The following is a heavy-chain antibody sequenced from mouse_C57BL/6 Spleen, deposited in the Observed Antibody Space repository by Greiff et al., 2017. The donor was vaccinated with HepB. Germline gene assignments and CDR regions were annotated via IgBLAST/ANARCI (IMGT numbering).Heavy chain of an antibody. Sequence: QVQLQQPGAELVRPGSSVKLSCKASGYTFTSYWMHWVKQRPIQGLEWIGNIDPSDSETHYNQKFKDKATLTVDKSSITAYMQLSSLTSEDSAVYYWARARYSGSSYDWYFDVWGTGTTVTVSS. CDR1: GYTFTSYW. CDR2: IDPSDSET. V-gene: IGHV1-52*01. CDR3: ARARYSGSSYDWYFDV. J-gene: IGHJ1*03. D-gene: IGHD1-1*01.